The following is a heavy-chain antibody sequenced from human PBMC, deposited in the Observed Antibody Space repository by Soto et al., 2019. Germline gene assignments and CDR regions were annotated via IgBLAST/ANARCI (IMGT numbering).Heavy chain of an antibody. D-gene: IGHD2-2*01. Sequence: GGSLRLSCAASGFTFSSYAMSWVRQAPGKGLEWVSAISGSGGSKYYADAVKGRFTISRDNSKNKLYLQMNSLRAADKAVYYCATDRDIVVVHADIDYWGQGTLVTVSS. CDR1: GFTFSSYA. V-gene: IGHV3-23*01. CDR2: ISGSGGSK. CDR3: ATDRDIVVVHADIDY. J-gene: IGHJ4*02.